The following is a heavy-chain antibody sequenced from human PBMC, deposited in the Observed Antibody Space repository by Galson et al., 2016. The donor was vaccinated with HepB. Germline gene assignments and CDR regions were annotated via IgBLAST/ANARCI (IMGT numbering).Heavy chain of an antibody. D-gene: IGHD2-21*01. V-gene: IGHV4-4*07. CDR1: GGAISNWC. CDR2: FCTHENT. CDR3: ATGGGAFGY. J-gene: IGHJ4*02. Sequence: ETLSLTCTVSGGAISNWCWNWIRQPAGNGLEWIGRFCTHENTKYNPSLKSRVTMSIDTSKNQFSLKLNSVTAADTAVYYCATGGGAFGYWGQGTLVTVSS.